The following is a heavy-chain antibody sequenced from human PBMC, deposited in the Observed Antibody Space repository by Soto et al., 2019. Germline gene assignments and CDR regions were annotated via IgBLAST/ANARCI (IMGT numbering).Heavy chain of an antibody. CDR3: ARSIAAAPIYFQH. J-gene: IGHJ1*01. V-gene: IGHV4-59*01. D-gene: IGHD6-13*01. CDR2: IYYSGST. Sequence: SATLSLTCTVSGGSISSYYWSWIRQPPGKGLEWIGYIYYSGSTNYNPSLKSRVTISVDTSKNQFSLKLSSVTAADTAVYYCARSIAAAPIYFQHWGQGTLVTVSS. CDR1: GGSISSYY.